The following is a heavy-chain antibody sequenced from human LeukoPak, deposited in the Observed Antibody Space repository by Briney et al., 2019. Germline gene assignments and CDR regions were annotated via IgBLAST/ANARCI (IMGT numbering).Heavy chain of an antibody. V-gene: IGHV3-23*01. CDR3: AKPLEKYTYGGNFDY. J-gene: IGHJ4*02. Sequence: GGSLRLSCEASGFTFSSYAVSWVRQAPGKGLAWVSVISSSADSTYYADSVKGRFTISRDNSKNTLFLQMNSLRAEDTAVYYCAKPLEKYTYGGNFDYWGQGILVTVSS. CDR1: GFTFSSYA. D-gene: IGHD4-23*01. CDR2: ISSSADST.